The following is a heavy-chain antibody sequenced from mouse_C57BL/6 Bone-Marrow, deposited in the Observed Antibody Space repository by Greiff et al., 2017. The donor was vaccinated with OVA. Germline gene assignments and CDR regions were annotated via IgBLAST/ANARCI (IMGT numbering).Heavy chain of an antibody. J-gene: IGHJ4*01. D-gene: IGHD2-1*01. CDR2: IDPSDSYT. CDR3: ASGNYPYYAMDY. V-gene: IGHV1-50*01. Sequence: QVQLQQPGAELVKPGASVKLSCKASGYTFTSYWMQWVKQRPGQGLEWIGEIDPSDSYTNYNQKFKGKATLTVDKSSSTAYMQLSSLTSEDSAVYYCASGNYPYYAMDYWGQGTSVTVSS. CDR1: GYTFTSYW.